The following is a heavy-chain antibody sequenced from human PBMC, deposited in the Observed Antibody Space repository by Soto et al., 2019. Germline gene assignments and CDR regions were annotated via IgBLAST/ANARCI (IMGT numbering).Heavy chain of an antibody. CDR1: GYTFTSYD. Sequence: QVQLVQSGAEVKKPGASVKVSCKASGYTFTSYDINWVRQATGQGLEWMGWMNPNSGNTGYAQKFQGRVTMTRNTSISTAYMELSSLRSEDTAVYYCARGVDTAMVPYYYYGMDVLGQGTTVTVSS. V-gene: IGHV1-8*01. CDR3: ARGVDTAMVPYYYYGMDV. J-gene: IGHJ6*02. D-gene: IGHD5-18*01. CDR2: MNPNSGNT.